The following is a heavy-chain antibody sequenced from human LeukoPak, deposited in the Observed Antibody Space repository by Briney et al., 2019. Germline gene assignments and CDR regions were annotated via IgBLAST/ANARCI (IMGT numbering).Heavy chain of an antibody. Sequence: PGGSLRLSCAASGFSFSSYGMSWVRQAPGKGLEWVSGVSGSGGNTYYADSVKGRFTISRDNSKNTLYLQMNSLRVEDTAVYYCAEDGWSTTGTTNFDYWGQGTLVTVSS. CDR1: GFSFSSYG. CDR2: VSGSGGNT. D-gene: IGHD1-1*01. V-gene: IGHV3-23*01. J-gene: IGHJ4*02. CDR3: AEDGWSTTGTTNFDY.